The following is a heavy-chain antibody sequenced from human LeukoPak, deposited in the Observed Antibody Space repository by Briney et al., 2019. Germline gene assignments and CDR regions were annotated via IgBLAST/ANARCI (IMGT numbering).Heavy chain of an antibody. CDR2: IYYSGST. CDR1: GGSISSYY. D-gene: IGHD6-13*01. Sequence: PSETLSLTCTVSGGSISSYYWGWIRQPPGKGLEWIGSIYYSGSTYYNPSLKSRVTISVDTSKNQFSLKLSSVTAADTAVYYCARHLMGIAAAGTDYWGQGTLVTVSS. CDR3: ARHLMGIAAAGTDY. J-gene: IGHJ4*02. V-gene: IGHV4-39*01.